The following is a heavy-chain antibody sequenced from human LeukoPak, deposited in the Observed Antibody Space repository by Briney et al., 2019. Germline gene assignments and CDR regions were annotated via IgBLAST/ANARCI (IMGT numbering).Heavy chain of an antibody. Sequence: PSETLSLTCAFSVDSISSSSYYWAWISQPPGKGLEWVGTIHYSGCTYYNPSLKSRVTLSVDPSQNQFSLERSSVTAADTAFYYGARQDRGYYYWLDPWGQGTLVTVSS. CDR3: ARQDRGYYYWLDP. D-gene: IGHD3-22*01. CDR1: VDSISSSSYY. V-gene: IGHV4-39*01. J-gene: IGHJ5*02. CDR2: IHYSGCT.